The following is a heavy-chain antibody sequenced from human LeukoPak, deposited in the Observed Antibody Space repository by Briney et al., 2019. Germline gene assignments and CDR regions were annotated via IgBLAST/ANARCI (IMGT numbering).Heavy chain of an antibody. CDR2: IYYSGST. D-gene: IGHD3-10*01. Sequence: SETLSLTCTVSGGSISSSSYYWGWIRQPPGKGLEWIGSIYYSGSTYYNPSLKSRVTISVDTSKDQFSLKLSSVTAADTAVYYCARSNYGSGSYYRRNWFDPWGQGTLVTVSS. J-gene: IGHJ5*02. CDR1: GGSISSSSYY. CDR3: ARSNYGSGSYYRRNWFDP. V-gene: IGHV4-39*07.